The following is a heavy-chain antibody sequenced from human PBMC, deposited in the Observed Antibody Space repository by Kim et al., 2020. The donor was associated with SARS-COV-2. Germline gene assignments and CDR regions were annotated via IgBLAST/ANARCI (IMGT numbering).Heavy chain of an antibody. Sequence: NPSLKSLVTISVDTSKNQFSLKLRSVTAADTAVYYCARGEDSSGYYPFDYWDQGTLVTVSS. V-gene: IGHV4-31*01. D-gene: IGHD3-22*01. J-gene: IGHJ4*02. CDR3: ARGEDSSGYYPFDY.